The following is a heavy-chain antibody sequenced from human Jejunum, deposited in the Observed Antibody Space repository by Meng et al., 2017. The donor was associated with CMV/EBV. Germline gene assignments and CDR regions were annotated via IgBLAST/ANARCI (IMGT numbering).Heavy chain of an antibody. Sequence: SGYTFTGYYMHWVRPAPGQGPEWMGWINPNSGDTTYAQQFQGRVTMTRDTSISTAYMELSSLRSDDTAVYYCATSSSGFDFWTDYWGQGTLVTVSS. CDR1: GYTFTGYY. D-gene: IGHD5-12*01. CDR3: ATSSSGFDFWTDY. J-gene: IGHJ4*02. V-gene: IGHV1-2*02. CDR2: INPNSGDT.